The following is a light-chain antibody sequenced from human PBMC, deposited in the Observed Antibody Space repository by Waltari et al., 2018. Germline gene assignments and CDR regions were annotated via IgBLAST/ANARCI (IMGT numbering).Light chain of an antibody. CDR1: QSVSVY. CDR3: QQRTDRPPVT. J-gene: IGKJ1*01. Sequence: EVVLTQSPATLSLSPGERATLSCRASQSVSVYLAWYQQRPGQAPRLFIYDASDRATGVPARFSGSGSGTDFTLTISSLEPEDFAVYYCQQRTDRPPVTFGQGTRVEMK. V-gene: IGKV3-11*01. CDR2: DAS.